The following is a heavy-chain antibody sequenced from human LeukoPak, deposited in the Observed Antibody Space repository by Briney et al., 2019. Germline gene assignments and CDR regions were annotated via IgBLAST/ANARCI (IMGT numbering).Heavy chain of an antibody. CDR3: AKKATLLWFGELLSQNWFDP. CDR2: ISNSGGST. J-gene: IGHJ5*02. CDR1: GFTFNTYT. Sequence: PGGSLRLSCAASGFTFNTYTMYWVRQAPGKGLEWVSGISNSGGSTYYADSVKGRFTISRDNSKNTLYLQMNSLRAEDTAVYYCAKKATLLWFGELLSQNWFDPWGQGTLVTVSS. D-gene: IGHD3-10*01. V-gene: IGHV3-23*01.